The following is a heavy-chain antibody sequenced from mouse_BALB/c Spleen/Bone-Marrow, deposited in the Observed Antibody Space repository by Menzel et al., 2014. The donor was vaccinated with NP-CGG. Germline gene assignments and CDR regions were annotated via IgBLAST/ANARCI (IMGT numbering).Heavy chain of an antibody. CDR3: TRGGNWEDFDY. D-gene: IGHD4-1*01. Sequence: EVKLMESGGGLVQPGGSRKLSCAASGFTXXXXXRXXXRRAPEKXXXXVAYISSGSSPIFYADTVKGRFTISRDNPKNTLFLQMTSLRSEDTAMYYCTRGGNWEDFDYWGQGTTLTVSS. CDR1: GFTXXXXX. J-gene: IGHJ2*01. V-gene: IGHV5-17*02. CDR2: ISSGSSPI.